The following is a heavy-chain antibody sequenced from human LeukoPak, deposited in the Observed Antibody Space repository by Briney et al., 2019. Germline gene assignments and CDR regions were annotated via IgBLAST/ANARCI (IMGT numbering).Heavy chain of an antibody. CDR3: ARGPNSNWSGLDF. D-gene: IGHD6-6*01. Sequence: GGSLRPSCAASGFTFSSYWMHWARQLPGKGLVWVSRISPTGSTTSYADSVKGRFTVSRDNAKNTLYLQVNNLRAEDTAVYYCARGPNSNWSGLDFWGQGTLLTVSS. CDR2: ISPTGSTT. V-gene: IGHV3-74*01. J-gene: IGHJ4*02. CDR1: GFTFSSYW.